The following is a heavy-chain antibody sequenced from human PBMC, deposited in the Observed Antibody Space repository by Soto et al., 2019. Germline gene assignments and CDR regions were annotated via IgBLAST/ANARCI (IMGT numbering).Heavy chain of an antibody. CDR2: IKQDGGEK. CDR1: GFTFSSYW. J-gene: IGHJ6*02. V-gene: IGHV3-7*01. D-gene: IGHD6-6*01. Sequence: GGSLRLSCAASGFTFSSYWMSWVRQAPGKGLERVANIKQDGGEKDYVDTVKGRFTISRDNAKNSLYLQMNSLRAEDTSVFYFAIFGSIAARRAGGYYYYYYGMDVWGQGT. CDR3: AIFGSIAARRAGGYYYYYYGMDV.